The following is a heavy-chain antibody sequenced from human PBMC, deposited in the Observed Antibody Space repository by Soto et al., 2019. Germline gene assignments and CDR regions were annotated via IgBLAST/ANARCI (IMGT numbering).Heavy chain of an antibody. J-gene: IGHJ6*02. V-gene: IGHV1-69*13. D-gene: IGHD3-3*01. CDR2: IIPIFGTA. CDR1: GGTFSSYA. CDR3: ARPYDFHTGYYYGMDV. Sequence: SVKVSCKASGGTFSSYAISWVRQAPGQGLEWMGGIIPIFGTANYAQKFQGRVTITADESTSTAYMGLSSLRSEDTAVYYCARPYDFHTGYYYGMDVWGQGTTVTVSS.